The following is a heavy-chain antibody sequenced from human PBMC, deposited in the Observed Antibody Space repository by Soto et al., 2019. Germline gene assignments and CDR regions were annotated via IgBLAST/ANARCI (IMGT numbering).Heavy chain of an antibody. J-gene: IGHJ3*02. CDR1: GFTCSSDW. D-gene: IGHD3-22*01. V-gene: IGHV3-74*01. CDR3: ARAYTIIVVRSHADAFDI. CDR2: INSDGSST. Sequence: GGSLRLSCAASGFTCSSDWMHCVRQAPGKGLVWVSRINSDGSSTSYADSVKGRFTISRDNAKNTLYLQMKRLRAEDTAVYYCARAYTIIVVRSHADAFDIRGQRTTVLVSS.